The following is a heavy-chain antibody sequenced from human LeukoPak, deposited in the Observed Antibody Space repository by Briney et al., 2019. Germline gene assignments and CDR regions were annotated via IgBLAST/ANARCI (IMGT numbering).Heavy chain of an antibody. D-gene: IGHD3-10*01. CDR2: ISYDGSNK. CDR3: AREGGSGSRLVDY. CDR1: GFTFSSYA. J-gene: IGHJ4*02. V-gene: IGHV3-30*04. Sequence: GGSLRLSCAASGFTFSSYAMHWVRQAPGKGLEWVAVISYDGSNKYYADSVKGRFTISRDNSKNTLYLQMNSLRAEDTAVYYCAREGGSGSRLVDYWGQGTLVTVSS.